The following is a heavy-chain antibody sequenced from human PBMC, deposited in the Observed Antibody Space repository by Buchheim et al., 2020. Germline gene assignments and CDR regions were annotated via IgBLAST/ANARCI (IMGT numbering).Heavy chain of an antibody. Sequence: QVQLVQSGAEVKKPGASVKVSCNASGYTFTGYYMHWVRQAPGQGLEWMGWINPNSGGTNYAQKFQGWVTMTRDTSISPAYMELSRLRSDDTAVYYCARGFTIFGVVIISEWFDPWGQGTL. J-gene: IGHJ5*02. D-gene: IGHD3-3*01. CDR3: ARGFTIFGVVIISEWFDP. V-gene: IGHV1-2*04. CDR1: GYTFTGYY. CDR2: INPNSGGT.